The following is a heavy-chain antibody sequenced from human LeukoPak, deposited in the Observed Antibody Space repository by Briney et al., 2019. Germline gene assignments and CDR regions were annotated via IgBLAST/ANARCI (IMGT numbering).Heavy chain of an antibody. J-gene: IGHJ6*02. Sequence: GGSLRLSRAASGFTFSSYAMSWVRHTPGKGLEWVSAISGSGGSTYYADSVKGRCTISRDNSKNTLYLQMNSLRAEDTAVYYCAKSLELRGYYYYYYGMDVWGQGITVTVSS. CDR2: ISGSGGST. V-gene: IGHV3-23*01. D-gene: IGHD1-7*01. CDR1: GFTFSSYA. CDR3: AKSLELRGYYYYYYGMDV.